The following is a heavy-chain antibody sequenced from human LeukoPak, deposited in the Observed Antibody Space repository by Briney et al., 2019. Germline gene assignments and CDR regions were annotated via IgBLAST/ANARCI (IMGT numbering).Heavy chain of an antibody. D-gene: IGHD1-26*01. J-gene: IGHJ4*02. CDR2: ISGGGGST. Sequence: GGSPRLSCAASGFTFTSYSMNWVRQAPGKGLEWVSTISGGGGSTYYADSVKGRFTITRDNSKNTLYLQVNSLRAEDTAVYYCAKGGKWDVTPFDYWGQGTLVTVSS. CDR1: GFTFTSYS. CDR3: AKGGKWDVTPFDY. V-gene: IGHV3-23*01.